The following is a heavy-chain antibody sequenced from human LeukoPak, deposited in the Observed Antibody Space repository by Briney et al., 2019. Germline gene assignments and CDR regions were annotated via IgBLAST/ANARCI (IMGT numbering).Heavy chain of an antibody. CDR2: IYTSGNT. V-gene: IGHV4-4*07. CDR3: ASMDNWNAQVDY. Sequence: SETLSLTCTVSGGSISSYYWSWIRQPAGKGLEWIGRIYTSGNTNYNPSLKSRVTMSVDTSKNQFSLKLSSVTAADTAVYYCASMDNWNAQVDYWGQGTLVTVSS. D-gene: IGHD1-20*01. J-gene: IGHJ4*02. CDR1: GGSISSYY.